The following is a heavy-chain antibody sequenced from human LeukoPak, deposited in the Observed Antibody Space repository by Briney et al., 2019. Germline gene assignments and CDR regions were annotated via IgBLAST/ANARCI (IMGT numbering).Heavy chain of an antibody. D-gene: IGHD4-11*01. CDR3: ARARGRSNAFDI. CDR1: GFTVSSNY. V-gene: IGHV3-66*01. J-gene: IGHJ3*02. CDR2: IYSGGST. Sequence: GGSLRLSCAASGFTVSSNYMSWVRQAPGKGLEWVSIIYSGGSTYYAYSVKGRFTISRDNSKNTLYVQMNSLRVEDTAVYYCARARGRSNAFDIWGQGTMDTVSS.